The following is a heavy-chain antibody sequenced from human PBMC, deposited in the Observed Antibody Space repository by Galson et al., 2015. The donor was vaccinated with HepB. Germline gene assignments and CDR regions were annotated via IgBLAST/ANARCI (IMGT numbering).Heavy chain of an antibody. Sequence: SLRLSCAASGFTFSSYAMSWVRQAPGKGLEWVSAISGSGGSTYYADSVKGRFTISRDNSKNTLYLQMNSLRAEDTAVYYCAKDVSGYCSSTSCLHYYYYYMDVWGKGTTVTVSS. D-gene: IGHD2-2*01. CDR2: ISGSGGST. V-gene: IGHV3-23*01. CDR3: AKDVSGYCSSTSCLHYYYYYMDV. CDR1: GFTFSSYA. J-gene: IGHJ6*03.